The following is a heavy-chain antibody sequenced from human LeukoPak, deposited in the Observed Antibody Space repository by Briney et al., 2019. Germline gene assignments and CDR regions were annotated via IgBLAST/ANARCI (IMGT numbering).Heavy chain of an antibody. CDR3: ARGRIVAGVRY. CDR1: GFTFSSYG. V-gene: IGHV3-48*04. Sequence: GGSLRLSCAASGFTFSSYGMNWVRQAPGKGLEWVSYISSSRSIIYYADSVKGRFTISRDNAKNSLYLQMNSLRAEDTAVYYCARGRIVAGVRYWGQGTLVTVSS. J-gene: IGHJ4*02. D-gene: IGHD3-22*01. CDR2: ISSSRSII.